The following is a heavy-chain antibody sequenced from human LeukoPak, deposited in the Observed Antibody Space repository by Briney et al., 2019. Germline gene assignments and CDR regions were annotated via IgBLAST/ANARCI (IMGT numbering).Heavy chain of an antibody. CDR3: ARDLSSSWYGPFDY. J-gene: IGHJ4*02. CDR1: GFTFSSYE. Sequence: GGSLRLSCAASGFTFSSYEMNWVRQAPGKGLEWVSYISSSGSTIYYADSVKGRFTISRDNAKNSLYLQMNSLRAEDTAVYYCARDLSSSWYGPFDYWGQGTLVTVSS. V-gene: IGHV3-48*03. CDR2: ISSSGSTI. D-gene: IGHD6-13*01.